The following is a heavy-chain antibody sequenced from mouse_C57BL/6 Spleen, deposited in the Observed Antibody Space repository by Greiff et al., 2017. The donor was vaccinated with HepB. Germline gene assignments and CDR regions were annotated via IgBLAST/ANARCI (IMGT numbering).Heavy chain of an antibody. CDR2: IDPSDSET. CDR3: ARLLRYYAMDD. J-gene: IGHJ4*01. Sequence: QVHVKQPGAELVRPGSSVKLSCKASGYTFTSYWMHWVKQRPIQGLEWIGNIDPSDSETHYNQKFKDKATLTVDKSSSTAYMQLSSLTSEDSAVYYCARLLRYYAMDDWGQGTSVTVSS. D-gene: IGHD1-1*01. CDR1: GYTFTSYW. V-gene: IGHV1-52*01.